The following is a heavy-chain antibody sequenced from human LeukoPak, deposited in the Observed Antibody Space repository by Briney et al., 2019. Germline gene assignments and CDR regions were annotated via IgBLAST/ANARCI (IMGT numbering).Heavy chain of an antibody. J-gene: IGHJ4*02. CDR2: ISGGGGST. Sequence: GGSLRLSCAASGFTFSSYAMGWVRQFPGKGLKWVSAISGGGGSTYYADSVKGRFTISRDNSKNTLHLQMNSLRADDTAVYYCAKGPLIEVAGTTWDYWGQGALVTVSS. D-gene: IGHD6-19*01. V-gene: IGHV3-23*01. CDR3: AKGPLIEVAGTTWDY. CDR1: GFTFSSYA.